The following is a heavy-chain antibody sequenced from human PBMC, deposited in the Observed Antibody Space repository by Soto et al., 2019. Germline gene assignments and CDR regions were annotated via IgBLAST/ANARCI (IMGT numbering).Heavy chain of an antibody. Sequence: SGPTLVNPKETLTLTCTVSGFSLSNARMGVSWIRQPPGKALEWLAHIFSNDEKSYSTSLKSRLTISKDTSKSQVVLTMTNMDPVDTATYYXARISDCSSTSCFNWFDPWGQGTLVTVSS. V-gene: IGHV2-26*01. CDR1: GFSLSNARMG. CDR2: IFSNDEK. CDR3: ARISDCSSTSCFNWFDP. D-gene: IGHD2-2*01. J-gene: IGHJ5*02.